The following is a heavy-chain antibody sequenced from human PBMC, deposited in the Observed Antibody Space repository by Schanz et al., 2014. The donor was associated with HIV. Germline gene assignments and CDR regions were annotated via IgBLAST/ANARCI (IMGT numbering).Heavy chain of an antibody. CDR3: ARGRIAADLKF. CDR1: GGSFSGYY. J-gene: IGHJ4*02. D-gene: IGHD6-25*01. V-gene: IGHV4-34*01. CDR2: INHSGRT. Sequence: QVQLHQWGAGLLKPSETLSLTCDVSGGSFSGYYWIWLRQSPGKGLEWIGEINHSGRTDYKSSLKSRVTISKNTSTNQFSLTLGSVSAADTGVYYCARGRIAADLKFWGQGTLVTVSS.